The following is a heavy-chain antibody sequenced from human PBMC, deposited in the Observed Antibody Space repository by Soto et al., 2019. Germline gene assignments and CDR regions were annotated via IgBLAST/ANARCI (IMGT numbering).Heavy chain of an antibody. D-gene: IGHD2-15*01. CDR3: ARAMVEYYFDY. Sequence: SETLSLTYTVSGGSSSSGGYCWSWIPQPPGKGLEWIGYIYYSGSTYYNPSLKSRVTISVDTSKNQFSLKLSSVTAADTAVYYCARAMVEYYFDYWGQGTLVTVSS. V-gene: IGHV4-30-4*01. J-gene: IGHJ4*02. CDR2: IYYSGST. CDR1: GGSSSSGGYC.